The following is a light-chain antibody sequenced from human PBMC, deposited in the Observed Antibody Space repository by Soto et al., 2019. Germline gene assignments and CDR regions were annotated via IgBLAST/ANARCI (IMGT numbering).Light chain of an antibody. CDR1: TRDIAGYNY. CDR2: QVT. V-gene: IGLV2-14*01. J-gene: IGLJ1*01. Sequence: QSVLTQPASVSGSLGQSITISCTGTTRDIAGYNYISWYQQLPGKAPKLMFYQVTIRPSGISNRFSGSMSGYTASLTISGLQAEDEADYYGTSFSGSSSLYVFGTGTKVTVL. CDR3: TSFSGSSSLYV.